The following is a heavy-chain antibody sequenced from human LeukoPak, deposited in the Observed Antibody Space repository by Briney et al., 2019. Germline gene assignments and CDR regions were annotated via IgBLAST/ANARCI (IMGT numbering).Heavy chain of an antibody. J-gene: IGHJ4*02. CDR3: AKTYYDILTGYYGKGPTLTGDY. V-gene: IGHV3-23*01. CDR1: GFTFSSYA. D-gene: IGHD3-9*01. Sequence: GGSLRLSCAASGFTFSSYAMSWARQAPGKGLEWVSAISGSGGSTYYADSVKGRFTISRDNSKNTLYLQMNSLRAEDTAVYYCAKTYYDILTGYYGKGPTLTGDYWGQGTLVTVSS. CDR2: ISGSGGST.